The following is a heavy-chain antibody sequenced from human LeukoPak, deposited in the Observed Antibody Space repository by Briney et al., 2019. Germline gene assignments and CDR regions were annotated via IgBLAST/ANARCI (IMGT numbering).Heavy chain of an antibody. D-gene: IGHD6-19*01. CDR1: GFTFSSYG. J-gene: IGHJ4*02. CDR2: IRYDGSNK. Sequence: GGSLRLSCAASGFTFSSYGMHWVRQAPGKGLEWVAFIRYDGSNKYYADSVKGRFTISRDNSKNTLYLQMNSLRAEDTAVYYCARDPYSSGWYNYFDYWGQGTLVTVSS. CDR3: ARDPYSSGWYNYFDY. V-gene: IGHV3-30*02.